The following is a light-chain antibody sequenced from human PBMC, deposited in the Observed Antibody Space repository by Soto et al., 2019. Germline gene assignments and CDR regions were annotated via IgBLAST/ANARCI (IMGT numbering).Light chain of an antibody. CDR3: QQLYTYPHT. Sequence: IPVTQSPSILSASVGDRVTITCRTSQDVMNSFAWYQQRSGKAPRLLIYSISSLKSGVPSRFSGSGSGAEFTLTISSLQPEDFATYFCQQLYTYPHTFGLGTQLQI. CDR2: SIS. J-gene: IGKJ2*01. V-gene: IGKV1-9*01. CDR1: QDVMNS.